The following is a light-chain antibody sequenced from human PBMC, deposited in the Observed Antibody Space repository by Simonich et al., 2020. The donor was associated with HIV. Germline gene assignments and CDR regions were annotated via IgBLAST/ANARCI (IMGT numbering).Light chain of an antibody. CDR1: QSLVHSDGNTY. J-gene: IGKJ1*01. CDR3: MQGTLWWT. V-gene: IGKV2-30*02. Sequence: DIVMTQSPLSLPVTLGQPASISCRSSQSLVHSDGNTYLNWYHQRPGQSPRRLIYKVSNRDPGVPDRFSGSGSDTDFTLKISRVEAEDVGIYYCMQGTLWWTFGQGTKVEIK. CDR2: KVS.